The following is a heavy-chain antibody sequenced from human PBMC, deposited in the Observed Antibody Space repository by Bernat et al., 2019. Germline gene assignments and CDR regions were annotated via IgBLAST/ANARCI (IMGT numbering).Heavy chain of an antibody. V-gene: IGHV3-30-3*01. D-gene: IGHD5-12*01. J-gene: IGHJ4*02. CDR1: GFTFSGYA. CDR2: MSYDGSNR. CDR3: ARVGNGEWLRLHLLY. Sequence: QVQLVESGGGVVQPGRSLRLSCAASGFTFSGYAMHWVRQAPGKGLEWVATMSYDGSNRYYADSVKGRFTISRDNSKNTLYLQMNSLRPEDTAIYYCARVGNGEWLRLHLLYWGQGTLVTVSS.